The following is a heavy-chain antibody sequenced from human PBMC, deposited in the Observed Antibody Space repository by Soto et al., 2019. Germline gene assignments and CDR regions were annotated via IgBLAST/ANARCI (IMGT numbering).Heavy chain of an antibody. CDR2: IDPSDSYT. Sequence: XDSLKVSWKCSGYSFTSYGISLVLQMPGKGLEWMGRIDPSDSYTNYSPSFQGHVTISADKSISTAYLQWSSLKASDTAMYYCARSYCSSTSCYYNYWGQRTLVTVSS. D-gene: IGHD2-2*01. V-gene: IGHV5-10-1*01. CDR3: ARSYCSSTSCYYNY. J-gene: IGHJ4*02. CDR1: GYSFTSYG.